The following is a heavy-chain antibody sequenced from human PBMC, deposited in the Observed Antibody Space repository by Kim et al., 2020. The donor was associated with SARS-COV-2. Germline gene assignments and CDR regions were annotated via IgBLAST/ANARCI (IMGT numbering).Heavy chain of an antibody. CDR1: GGSISSYY. CDR2: IYYSGST. D-gene: IGHD1-26*01. CDR3: ARDREDYYGMDV. Sequence: SETLSLTCTVSGGSISSYYWSWIRQPPGKGLEWIGYIYYSGSTNYNPSLKSRVTISVDTSKNQFSLKLSSMTAADTAVYYCARDREDYYGMDVWGQGTTVTVSS. V-gene: IGHV4-59*01. J-gene: IGHJ6*02.